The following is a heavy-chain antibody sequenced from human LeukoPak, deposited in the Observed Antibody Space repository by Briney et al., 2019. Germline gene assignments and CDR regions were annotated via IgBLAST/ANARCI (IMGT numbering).Heavy chain of an antibody. Sequence: GESLKISCAASGFSFSSYEMNWVRQAPGKGLEWVSHSNRRGSTTYYADSVRGRFTISRDNAKNSLYLQMNSLRAEDTAVYYCAREGHTTGLPPFDFWGQGTLVTVSS. J-gene: IGHJ4*02. D-gene: IGHD2/OR15-2a*01. CDR3: AREGHTTGLPPFDF. V-gene: IGHV3-48*03. CDR1: GFSFSSYE. CDR2: SNRRGSTT.